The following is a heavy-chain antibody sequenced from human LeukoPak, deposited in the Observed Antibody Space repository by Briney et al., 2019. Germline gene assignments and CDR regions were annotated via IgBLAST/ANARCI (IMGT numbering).Heavy chain of an antibody. CDR2: IYYSGST. CDR1: GGSISSSSYY. J-gene: IGHJ4*02. V-gene: IGHV4-39*01. CDR3: SGRLRGFGELLFRGVDY. D-gene: IGHD3-10*01. Sequence: SETLSLTCTVSGGSISSSSYYWGWIRQPPGKGLEWIGSIYYSGSTHYNPSLKSRVTISVDTSKNQFSLKLSSVTAADTAVYYCSGRLRGFGELLFRGVDYWGQGTLVTVSS.